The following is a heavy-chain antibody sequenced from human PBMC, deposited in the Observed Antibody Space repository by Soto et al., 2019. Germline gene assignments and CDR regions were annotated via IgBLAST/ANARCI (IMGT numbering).Heavy chain of an antibody. CDR2: INHSGST. CDR3: ARAGYSSGWYAGDC. J-gene: IGHJ4*02. V-gene: IGHV4-34*01. CDR1: GGSFSGYY. D-gene: IGHD6-19*01. Sequence: QVQLQQWGAGLLKPSETLSLTCAVYGGSFSGYYWSWIRQPPGKGLEWIGEINHSGSTNYNPSLKSRVTISVDTSNNQFSLKLSSVTAADTAVYYCARAGYSSGWYAGDCWGQGTLVTVSS.